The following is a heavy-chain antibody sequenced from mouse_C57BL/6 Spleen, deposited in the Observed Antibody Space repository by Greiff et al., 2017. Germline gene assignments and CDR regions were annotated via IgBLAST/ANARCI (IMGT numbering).Heavy chain of an antibody. V-gene: IGHV1-53*01. Sequence: VQLQQPGTELVKPGASVKLSCKASGYTFTSYWMHWVKQRPGQGLEWIGNINPSNGGTNYNEKFKSKATLTVDTSSSTAYMQLSSLTSEDSAVYYCASVGNSFYYAMDYWGQGTSVTVSS. CDR2: INPSNGGT. D-gene: IGHD2-1*01. CDR3: ASVGNSFYYAMDY. J-gene: IGHJ4*01. CDR1: GYTFTSYW.